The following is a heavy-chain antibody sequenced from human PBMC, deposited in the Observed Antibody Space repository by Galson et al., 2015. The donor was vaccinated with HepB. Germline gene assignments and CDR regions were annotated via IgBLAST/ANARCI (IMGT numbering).Heavy chain of an antibody. J-gene: IGHJ4*02. CDR2: IGSKANSSAT. CDR1: GFTFSGSA. V-gene: IGHV3-73*01. Sequence: SLRLSCAASGFTFSGSAMHWVRQASGRGLEWVGRIGSKANSSATAYAASVKGRFTISRNDSKNTAYMQMNSLKTEDTAVYYCTRLGDLSGYSSLWGQGTLVTVSS. CDR3: TRLGDLSGYSSL. D-gene: IGHD6-13*01.